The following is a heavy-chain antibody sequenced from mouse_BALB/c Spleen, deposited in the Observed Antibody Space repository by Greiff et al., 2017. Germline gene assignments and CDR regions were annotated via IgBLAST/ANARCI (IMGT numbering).Heavy chain of an antibody. J-gene: IGHJ2*01. D-gene: IGHD1-1*01. CDR2: ISSGGST. CDR1: GFTFSSYA. V-gene: IGHV5-6-5*01. Sequence: EVKLVESGGGLVKPGGSLKLSCAASGFTFSSYAMSWVRQTPEKRLEWVASISSGGSTYYPDSVKGRFTISRDNARNILYLQMSSLRSEDTAMYYCARGGGFILRYFDYWGQGTTLTVSS. CDR3: ARGGGFILRYFDY.